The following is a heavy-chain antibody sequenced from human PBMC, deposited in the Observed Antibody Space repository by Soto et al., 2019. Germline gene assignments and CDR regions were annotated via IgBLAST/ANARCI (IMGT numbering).Heavy chain of an antibody. J-gene: IGHJ6*02. Sequence: EVQLVESGGGLVQPGGSLRLSCAASGFTFSSYWMHWVHQAPGKGLVWVSHINSDGSSTSYADSVKGRFTISRDNAQNTLYLQMNGLRAEDTAVYFCARDRVYCSGGTCYPPNYGMDVWGQGTTVTVSS. D-gene: IGHD2-15*01. CDR3: ARDRVYCSGGTCYPPNYGMDV. CDR1: GFTFSSYW. V-gene: IGHV3-74*01. CDR2: INSDGSST.